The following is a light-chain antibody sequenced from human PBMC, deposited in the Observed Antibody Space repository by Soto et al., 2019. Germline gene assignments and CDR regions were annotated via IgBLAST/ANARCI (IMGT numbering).Light chain of an antibody. CDR3: QQYHSNWA. J-gene: IGKJ1*01. V-gene: IGKV1-5*03. Sequence: DIQLTQSPSTLSASVGDRVSITCRASQGISDWLAWYQQKPGKAPKLLIYRASSLETGVPSRFSGSGSGTDFTLTISSLQPDDFATYYCQQYHSNWAFGQGTKVEIK. CDR2: RAS. CDR1: QGISDW.